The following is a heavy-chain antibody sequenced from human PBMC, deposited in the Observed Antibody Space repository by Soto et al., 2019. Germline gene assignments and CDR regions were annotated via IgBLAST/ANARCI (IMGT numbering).Heavy chain of an antibody. CDR2: IWYDGSNK. J-gene: IGHJ4*02. CDR3: ARDWTGYCSSTSCRGAFDY. Sequence: QVQLVESGGGVVQPGRSLRLSCAASGFTFSSYGMHWVRQAPGKGLEWVAVIWYDGSNKYYADSGKGRFTISRDNSKNTLYVQMNSLRAEDTAVYYCARDWTGYCSSTSCRGAFDYWGQGTLVTVSS. D-gene: IGHD2-2*01. CDR1: GFTFSSYG. V-gene: IGHV3-33*01.